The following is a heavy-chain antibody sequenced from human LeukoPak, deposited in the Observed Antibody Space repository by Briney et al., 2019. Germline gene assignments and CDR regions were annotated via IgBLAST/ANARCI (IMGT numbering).Heavy chain of an antibody. CDR1: GFTFSSYA. Sequence: GGSLRLSCAASGFTFSSYAMSWVRQAPGKGLEWVSAISGSGGSTYYADSVKGRFTISRDNSKNTLYLQMNSLRVEDTAVYYCAKDRRSGSYLFDYWGQGTLVTVSS. V-gene: IGHV3-23*01. CDR2: ISGSGGST. J-gene: IGHJ4*02. CDR3: AKDRRSGSYLFDY. D-gene: IGHD1-26*01.